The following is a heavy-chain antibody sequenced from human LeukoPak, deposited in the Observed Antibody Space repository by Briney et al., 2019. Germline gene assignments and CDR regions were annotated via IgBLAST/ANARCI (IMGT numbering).Heavy chain of an antibody. V-gene: IGHV4-59*01. Sequence: PSETPSLTCSVSGASISSSYWSWLRQPPGKGLEWIGYIYYTGSTNYNPSLKSRVTISLDTSKNQFSLKLSSVTAADTAMYYCAREVQRMGISAAATEYSYYYMDVWGKGTTVTISS. CDR3: AREVQRMGISAAATEYSYYYMDV. J-gene: IGHJ6*03. D-gene: IGHD6-13*01. CDR1: GASISSSY. CDR2: IYYTGST.